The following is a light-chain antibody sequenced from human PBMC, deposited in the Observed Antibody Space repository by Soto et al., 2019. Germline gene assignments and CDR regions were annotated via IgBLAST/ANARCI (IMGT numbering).Light chain of an antibody. J-gene: IGKJ5*01. CDR3: QQYGTSEII. CDR1: QTLSNSF. Sequence: EIVLTQSPGTLSLSPGERATLSCRASQTLSNSFIAWYQQKPGQAPRLLIYDTSSRATGVPDRYSASGSGTDFTLTISRLEPEDFALFFCQQYGTSEIIFGQGTRLEMK. V-gene: IGKV3-20*01. CDR2: DTS.